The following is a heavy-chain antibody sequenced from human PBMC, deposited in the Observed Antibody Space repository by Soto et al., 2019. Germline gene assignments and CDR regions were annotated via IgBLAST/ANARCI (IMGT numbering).Heavy chain of an antibody. CDR1: GASISIYY. Sequence: LSVTLSVSGASISIYYWNWIMQPAGKGLEWIGYIYYSGSTNYNPSLKSRVTISVDTSKNQFSLKLSSVTAADTAVYYCARDNGYESDYWGQGTLVTVSS. CDR2: IYYSGST. V-gene: IGHV4-59*01. CDR3: ARDNGYESDY. J-gene: IGHJ4*02. D-gene: IGHD5-12*01.